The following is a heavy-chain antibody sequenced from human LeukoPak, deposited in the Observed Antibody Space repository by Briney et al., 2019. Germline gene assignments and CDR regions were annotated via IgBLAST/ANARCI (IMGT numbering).Heavy chain of an antibody. CDR3: APWRGVIAGWFDP. D-gene: IGHD3-10*01. V-gene: IGHV4-30-4*01. CDR2: IYYSGST. Sequence: SETLSLTCTVSGGSISSGDYYWSWIRQPPGKGLEWIGYIYYSGSTYYNPSLKSRVTISVDTSKNQFSLKLSSVTAADTAVYYCAPWRGVIAGWFDPWGQGTLVTVSP. J-gene: IGHJ5*02. CDR1: GGSISSGDYY.